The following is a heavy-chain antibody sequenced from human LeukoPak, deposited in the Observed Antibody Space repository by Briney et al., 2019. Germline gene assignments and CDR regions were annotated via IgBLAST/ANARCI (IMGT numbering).Heavy chain of an antibody. V-gene: IGHV3-30*03. CDR3: TTKVIRGNSGDDYDD. J-gene: IGHJ4*02. CDR2: ISSDGNDK. D-gene: IGHD5-12*01. CDR1: GGPFRSYG. Sequence: GGSLRLSCATSGGPFRSYGMHWVRQAPGKGLEWGALISSDGNDKLYGDSVKGRFTISRDDSKSTLYLQMNSLRAEDTAVYYCTTKVIRGNSGDDYDDWGQGTLVTVSS.